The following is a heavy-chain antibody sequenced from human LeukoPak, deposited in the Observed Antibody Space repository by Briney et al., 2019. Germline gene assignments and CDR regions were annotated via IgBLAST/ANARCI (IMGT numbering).Heavy chain of an antibody. J-gene: IGHJ4*02. V-gene: IGHV1-46*01. CDR2: INPGGDTT. Sequence: ASVKGSCKASGYTFTSYDIHWVRQAPGQGLEWMGVINPGGDTTSYEQRFQGRVTMTRDTSTSTVYMEMSSLRSEDTAVYYCARDSGVTTGVAFFNYWGQGTLVTVSS. CDR1: GYTFTSYD. CDR3: ARDSGVTTGVAFFNY. D-gene: IGHD4-17*01.